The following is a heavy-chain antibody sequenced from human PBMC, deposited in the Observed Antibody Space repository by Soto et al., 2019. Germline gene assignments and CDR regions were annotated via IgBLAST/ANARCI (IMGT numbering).Heavy chain of an antibody. CDR1: GFTFSMYW. V-gene: IGHV3-74*01. D-gene: IGHD1-1*01. CDR2: INDDGSST. J-gene: IGHJ4*02. CDR3: TRGPRSTSTGTGAF. Sequence: HPGGSLRLSCAASGFTFSMYWMHWVRQVPGKGPEWVSRINDDGSSTNYADSVKGRFTISRDNAKNTLYLQMNALRAEDTAVYYCTRGPRSTSTGTGAFWGQGTLVTVSS.